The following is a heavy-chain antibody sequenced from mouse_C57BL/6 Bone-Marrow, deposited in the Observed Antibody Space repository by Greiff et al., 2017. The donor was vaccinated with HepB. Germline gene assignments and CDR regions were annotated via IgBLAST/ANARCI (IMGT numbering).Heavy chain of an antibody. CDR1: GYTFTSYW. Sequence: QVQLQQPGAELVMPVASVKLSCKASGYTFTSYWMHWVKQRPGQGLEWIGEIDPSDSYTNYNQKFKGKSTLTVDKSSSTAYMQLSSLTSEDSAVYYCARGGGAWFAYWGQGTLVTVSA. V-gene: IGHV1-69*01. CDR3: ARGGGAWFAY. CDR2: IDPSDSYT. J-gene: IGHJ3*01.